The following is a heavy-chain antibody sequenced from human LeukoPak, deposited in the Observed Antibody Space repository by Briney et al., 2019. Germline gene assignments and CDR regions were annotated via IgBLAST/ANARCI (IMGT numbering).Heavy chain of an antibody. D-gene: IGHD3-10*01. V-gene: IGHV4-59*01. CDR2: IYYSGST. CDR1: GGSISGYY. J-gene: IGHJ3*02. Sequence: SETLSLTCTVSGGSISGYYWSWIRQPPGKGLEWIGYIYYSGSTNYNPSLKSRVTISIDTSKNQFSLKLSSVTAADTAVYYCARDYSGWGTDAFDIWGQGRMVTVSS. CDR3: ARDYSGWGTDAFDI.